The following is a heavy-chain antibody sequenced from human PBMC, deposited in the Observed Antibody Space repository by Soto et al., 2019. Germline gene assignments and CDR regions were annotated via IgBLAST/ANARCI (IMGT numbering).Heavy chain of an antibody. CDR1: GYTFTNYG. CDR3: SRGTSIPASGDY. J-gene: IGHJ4*01. CDR2: VSAYNGER. V-gene: IGHV1-18*01. D-gene: IGHD1-20*01. Sequence: QVQLVQSGAEVKKPGASVKVSCKASGYTFTNYGINWVRQAPGQGLEWLGWVSAYNGERRYAQRVQARVIMTTDTHPTTAYMELRSLRSDDTAVYYCSRGTSIPASGDYWGQGTLVTVSS.